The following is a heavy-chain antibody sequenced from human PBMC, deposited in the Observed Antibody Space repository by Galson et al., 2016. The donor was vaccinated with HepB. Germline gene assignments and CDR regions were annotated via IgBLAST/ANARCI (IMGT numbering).Heavy chain of an antibody. Sequence: SLRLSCAASGFIFSKYSMNWVRQAPGKGLEWVSSISSSSTYMRYADSVKGRFTISRDNAKNSLYLQLNSLRAEDTAVYYCARVIAARFVTWVPDHWGQGTLVTVSS. CDR2: ISSSSTYM. CDR3: ARVIAARFVTWVPDH. CDR1: GFIFSKYS. J-gene: IGHJ4*02. D-gene: IGHD6-6*01. V-gene: IGHV3-21*01.